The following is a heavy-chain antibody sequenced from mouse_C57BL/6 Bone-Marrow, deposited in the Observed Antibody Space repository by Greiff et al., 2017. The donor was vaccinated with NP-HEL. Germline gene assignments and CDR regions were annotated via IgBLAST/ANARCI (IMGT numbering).Heavy chain of an antibody. Sequence: EVQLQQSGAELVRPGASVKLSCTASGFNIKDDYMHWVKQRPEQGLEWIGWIDPENGDTEYASKFQGKATITAATSSNTAYLALSSLTSEDAAVYYGTTGLLYYFDYWGQGTTLTVSS. CDR2: IDPENGDT. D-gene: IGHD3-3*01. CDR3: TTGLLYYFDY. CDR1: GFNIKDDY. V-gene: IGHV14-4*01. J-gene: IGHJ2*01.